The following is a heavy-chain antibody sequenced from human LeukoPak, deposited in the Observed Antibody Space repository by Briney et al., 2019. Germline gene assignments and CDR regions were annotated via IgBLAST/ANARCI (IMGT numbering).Heavy chain of an antibody. CDR2: IRNKGYGGTT. Sequence: PGGSLRLSCRASGITFGDQLMSWVRQAPGKGLEWVGFIRNKGYGGTTEYAASVKGRFTISRDDSKSIAYLQMNSLKTEDTAVYFCTIDRSLTINYYNRRRAFHIWGQGTMVTVSS. D-gene: IGHD3-22*01. V-gene: IGHV3-49*04. CDR1: GITFGDQL. CDR3: TIDRSLTINYYNRRRAFHI. J-gene: IGHJ3*02.